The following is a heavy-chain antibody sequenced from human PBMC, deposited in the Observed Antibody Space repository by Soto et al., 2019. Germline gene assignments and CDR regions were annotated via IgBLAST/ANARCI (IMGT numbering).Heavy chain of an antibody. D-gene: IGHD4-17*01. CDR3: AKGVGDYGDYGDAFDI. Sequence: GASVKVSCTASGYTFTSYGISWVRQAPGQGLEWMGWISAYNGNTNYAQKLQGRVTMTTDTSTSTAYMELRSLRSDDTAVYYCAKGVGDYGDYGDAFDIWGQGTMVTVSS. J-gene: IGHJ3*02. V-gene: IGHV1-18*04. CDR1: GYTFTSYG. CDR2: ISAYNGNT.